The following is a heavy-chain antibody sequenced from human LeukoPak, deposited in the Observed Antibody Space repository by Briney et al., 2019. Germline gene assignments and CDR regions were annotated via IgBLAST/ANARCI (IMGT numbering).Heavy chain of an antibody. V-gene: IGHV4-59*01. CDR2: IYYSGST. Sequence: KPSETLSLTCTVSGGSISSYYWNWLRQPPGKGLEWIGYIYYSGSTKYNPSLKSRVTMSLDTSKKQFSLRLTSVTAADTAVYYCARGFDSKSTYFDYWGLGTLVTVSS. CDR3: ARGFDSKSTYFDY. CDR1: GGSISSYY. D-gene: IGHD5-12*01. J-gene: IGHJ4*02.